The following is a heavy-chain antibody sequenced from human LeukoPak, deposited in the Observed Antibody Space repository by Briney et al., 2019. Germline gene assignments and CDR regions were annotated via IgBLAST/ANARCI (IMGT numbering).Heavy chain of an antibody. D-gene: IGHD6-6*01. CDR3: ARVRIAARRTQLYFDY. CDR2: IYYSGST. V-gene: IGHV4-59*08. J-gene: IGHJ4*02. Sequence: SETLSLTCTVSGGSISSYYWSWIRQPPGKGLEWIGYIYYSGSTNYNPSLKSRVTISVDTSKNQFSLKLSSVTAADTAVYYCARVRIAARRTQLYFDYWGQGTLVTVSS. CDR1: GGSISSYY.